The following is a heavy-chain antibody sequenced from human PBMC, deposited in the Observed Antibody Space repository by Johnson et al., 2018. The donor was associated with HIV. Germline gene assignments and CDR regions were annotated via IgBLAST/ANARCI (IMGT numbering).Heavy chain of an antibody. D-gene: IGHD1-1*01. Sequence: LVESGGGLVQPGGSLRLSCAASGFSVSSNYMSWVRQAPGKGLEWVSVIYSVGSTYYADSVKGRFTISRDNSKNTLYLQMNSLRAEDTAVYYCARAPGWNDVWGAFDIWGQGAMVTVSS. CDR2: IYSVGST. CDR1: GFSVSSNY. CDR3: ARAPGWNDVWGAFDI. V-gene: IGHV3-53*01. J-gene: IGHJ3*02.